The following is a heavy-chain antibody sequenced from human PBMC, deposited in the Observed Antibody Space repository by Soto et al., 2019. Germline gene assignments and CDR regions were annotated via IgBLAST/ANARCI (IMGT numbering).Heavy chain of an antibody. D-gene: IGHD1-1*01. V-gene: IGHV3-30-3*01. CDR3: VRCWGTGDGSNLGCNWFDP. CDR1: GFTVSGYS. Sequence: QEQVVESGGGVVQPGRSLRLSCAASGFTVSGYSMHWVRQAPGKGLEWVALISYDGSNKDYADSVKGRFTISRDNSKNTLSLRMNSLRAEHTAVYYCVRCWGTGDGSNLGCNWFDPWGQGTLVTVSS. CDR2: ISYDGSNK. J-gene: IGHJ5*02.